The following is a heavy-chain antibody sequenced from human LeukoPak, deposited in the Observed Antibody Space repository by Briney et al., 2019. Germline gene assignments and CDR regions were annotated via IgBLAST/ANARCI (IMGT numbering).Heavy chain of an antibody. CDR2: ISAYNGNT. CDR1: GGTFSSYA. Sequence: ASVKVSCKASGGTFSSYAISWVRQAPGQGLEWMGWISAYNGNTNYAQKLQGRVTMTTDTSTSTAYVELRSLRSDDTAVYYCARDYSNYDSSWFDPWGQGTLVTVSS. CDR3: ARDYSNYDSSWFDP. V-gene: IGHV1-18*01. J-gene: IGHJ5*02. D-gene: IGHD4-11*01.